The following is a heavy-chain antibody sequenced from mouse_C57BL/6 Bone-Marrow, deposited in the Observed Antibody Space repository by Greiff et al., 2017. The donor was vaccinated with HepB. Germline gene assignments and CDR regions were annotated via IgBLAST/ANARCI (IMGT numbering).Heavy chain of an antibody. CDR1: GFTFSNYW. J-gene: IGHJ2*01. D-gene: IGHD2-3*01. Sequence: EVKVVESGGGLVQPGGSMKLSCVASGFTFSNYWMNWVRQSPEKGLEWVAQIRLKSDNYATHYAESVKGRFTISRDDSKSSVYLQMNNLRAEDTGIYYCTAGSLDGYLYYFDYWGQGTTLTVSS. V-gene: IGHV6-3*01. CDR2: IRLKSDNYAT. CDR3: TAGSLDGYLYYFDY.